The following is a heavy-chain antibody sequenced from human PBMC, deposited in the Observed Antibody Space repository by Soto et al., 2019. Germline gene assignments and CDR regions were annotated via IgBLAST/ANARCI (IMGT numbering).Heavy chain of an antibody. CDR1: GFPFSSYV. J-gene: IGHJ4*02. V-gene: IGHV3-30*18. CDR2: ISYDGSNK. D-gene: IGHD3-22*01. CDR3: AKDTYYHDTSGYYTFDY. Sequence: GGSLRLSCAASGFPFSSYVMHWVRQAPGKGLEWVAGISYDGSNKYYVDSVKGRFTISRDNSKNTLDLQMNSLRAEDTAVFYCAKDTYYHDTSGYYTFDYWGQGTLVTVSS.